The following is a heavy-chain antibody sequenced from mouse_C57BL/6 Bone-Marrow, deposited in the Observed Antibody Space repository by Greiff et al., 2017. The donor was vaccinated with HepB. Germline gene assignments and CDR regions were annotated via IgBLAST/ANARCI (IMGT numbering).Heavy chain of an antibody. Sequence: EVQLKESGPSLVRPSQTLSLTCTVTGFSINSDCYWIWIRQFPGNKLEYIGFTFYSGITYYNPSLESRTYITRDTSKNQFSLKLSSVTTEDTATYYCAREVHYYGSRYFDVWGTGTTVTVSS. CDR3: AREVHYYGSRYFDV. D-gene: IGHD1-1*01. V-gene: IGHV3-3*01. CDR2: TFYSGIT. CDR1: GFSINSDCY. J-gene: IGHJ1*03.